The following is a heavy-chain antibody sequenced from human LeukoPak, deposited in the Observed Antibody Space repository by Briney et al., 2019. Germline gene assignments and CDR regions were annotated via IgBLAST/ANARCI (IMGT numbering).Heavy chain of an antibody. CDR2: IYYTGST. CDR1: GGSISSYY. J-gene: IGHJ4*02. D-gene: IGHD2-8*01. V-gene: IGHV4-59*08. Sequence: SETLSLTCTVSGGSISSYYWSWIRQPAGKGLEWIGYIYYTGSTNYNPSLKSRVTISVDTSKNQFSLKLSSVTAADTAMYYCARHIGGVDYYWGQGALVTVSS. CDR3: ARHIGGVDYY.